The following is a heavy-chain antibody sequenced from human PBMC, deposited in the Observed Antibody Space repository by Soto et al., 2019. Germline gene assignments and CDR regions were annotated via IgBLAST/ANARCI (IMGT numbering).Heavy chain of an antibody. CDR2: IIPIFGTA. J-gene: IGHJ4*02. Sequence: QVQLVQSGAEVKKPGSSVKVSCKASGGTFSSYAISWVRQAPGQGLEWMGGIIPIFGTANYAQKFQGRVTITADESTSTAYTELSSLRSEDTAVYYCAREKGAAAGTGTQAFDYWGQGTLVTVSS. CDR1: GGTFSSYA. CDR3: AREKGAAAGTGTQAFDY. D-gene: IGHD6-13*01. V-gene: IGHV1-69*01.